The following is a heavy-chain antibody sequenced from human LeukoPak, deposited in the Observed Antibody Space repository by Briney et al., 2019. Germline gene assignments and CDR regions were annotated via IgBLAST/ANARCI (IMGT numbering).Heavy chain of an antibody. V-gene: IGHV3-74*01. CDR1: GFTFSSYW. CDR2: INSEGSST. Sequence: GGSLRLSCAASGFTFSSYWMHWVRQAPGKGLVWVSRINSEGSSTSYADSVKGRFTISRDNAKNTLYLQMNSLRAEDTAVYYCAKPRDTAMGLFDYWGQGTLVTVSS. D-gene: IGHD5-18*01. J-gene: IGHJ4*02. CDR3: AKPRDTAMGLFDY.